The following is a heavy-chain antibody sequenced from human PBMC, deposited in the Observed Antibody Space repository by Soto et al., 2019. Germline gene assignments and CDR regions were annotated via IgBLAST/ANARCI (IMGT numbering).Heavy chain of an antibody. Sequence: KFSFKDSGCTLPGLCMQWVREAPGKGLEWMGGFDPEDGETIYAQKFQGRVTMTEDTSTDTAYMELSSLRSEDTAVYYCATSLGYDGTFDYWGQGTPVPVSS. CDR3: ATSLGYDGTFDY. V-gene: IGHV1-24*01. CDR2: FDPEDGET. D-gene: IGHD1-7*01. CDR1: GCTLPGLC. J-gene: IGHJ4*02.